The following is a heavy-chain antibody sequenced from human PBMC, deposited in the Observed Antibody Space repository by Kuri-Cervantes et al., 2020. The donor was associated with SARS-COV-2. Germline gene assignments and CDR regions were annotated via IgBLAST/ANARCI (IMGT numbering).Heavy chain of an antibody. J-gene: IGHJ5*02. D-gene: IGHD5-24*01. CDR3: ARVGGDGYNSNWFDP. CDR1: GGSFSGYY. CDR2: INHSGST. V-gene: IGHV4-34*01. Sequence: GSLRLSCAVYGGSFSGYYWSWIRQPPGKGLEWIGEINHSGSTNYNPSLKSRVTISVDTSKNQFSLKLSSVTAADTAVYYCARVGGDGYNSNWFDPWGQGTLVTVSS.